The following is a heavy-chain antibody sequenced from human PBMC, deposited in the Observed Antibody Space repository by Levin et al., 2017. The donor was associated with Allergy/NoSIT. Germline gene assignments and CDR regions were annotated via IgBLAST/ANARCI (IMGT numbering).Heavy chain of an antibody. J-gene: IGHJ4*02. CDR2: ISGSGSYT. Sequence: PGESLKISCAASGFTFSSYAMSWVRQAPGKGPEWVSAISGSGSYTYYAGSVKGRFTISRDNSKNTLYLQMDSLRAEDTAVYYCAKRLTEPGPNFDYWGQGTLVTVSS. CDR1: GFTFSSYA. CDR3: AKRLTEPGPNFDY. V-gene: IGHV3-23*01. D-gene: IGHD1-14*01.